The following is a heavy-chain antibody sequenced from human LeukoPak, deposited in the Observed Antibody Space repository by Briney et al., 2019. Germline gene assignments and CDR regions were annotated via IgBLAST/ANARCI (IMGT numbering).Heavy chain of an antibody. CDR2: INTYDGNT. Sequence: ASVKVSCKASGYTFSSYHVSWVRQAPGQGLEWMGWINTYDGNTNYAQNFQGRVAMTTDTSTSTAYMELRSLRSDDTAVYYCARDFATWYFDYWGRGTLVPVSS. V-gene: IGHV1-18*01. D-gene: IGHD2-15*01. CDR1: GYTFSSYH. J-gene: IGHJ4*02. CDR3: ARDFATWYFDY.